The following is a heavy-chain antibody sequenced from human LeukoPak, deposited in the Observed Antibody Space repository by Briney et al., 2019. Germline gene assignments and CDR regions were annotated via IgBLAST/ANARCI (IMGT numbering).Heavy chain of an antibody. D-gene: IGHD5-18*01. V-gene: IGHV4-34*01. CDR1: GGSFSGYY. J-gene: IGHJ6*03. CDR3: ARGHSYGYYYYYYYMDV. CDR2: INHSGST. Sequence: SETLSLTCAVYGGSFSGYYWSWIRQPPGKGLEWIGEINHSGSTNYNPSLKSRVTISVDTSKNQFSLKLSSVTAADTAVYYCARGHSYGYYYYYYYMDVWGKGTTVTVSS.